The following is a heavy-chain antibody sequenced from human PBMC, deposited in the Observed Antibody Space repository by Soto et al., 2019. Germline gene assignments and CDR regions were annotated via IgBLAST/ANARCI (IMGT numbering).Heavy chain of an antibody. J-gene: IGHJ4*02. CDR1: GFTFSSYA. V-gene: IGHV3-64D*08. Sequence: GGSLRLSCSASGFTFSSYAMHWVRQAPGKGLEYVSAISSNGGSTYYADSVKGRFTISRDNSKNTLYLQMSSLRAEDTAVYYCVIPNSSGFNYFDYWAQGNLVTVSS. D-gene: IGHD6-19*01. CDR3: VIPNSSGFNYFDY. CDR2: ISSNGGST.